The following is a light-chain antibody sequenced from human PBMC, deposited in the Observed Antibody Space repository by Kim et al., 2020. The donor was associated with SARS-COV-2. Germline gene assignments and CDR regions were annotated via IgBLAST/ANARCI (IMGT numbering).Light chain of an antibody. CDR2: AAA. CDR3: LQYNDYPLT. Sequence: DIQMTQSPSSLSASLGDRVTITCRASQDISTWVVWFQQKPGKAPQCLIYAAATLQSGVPSRFSGSGSGTHFTLTISSLQPEDFATYYCLQYNDYPLTFGQGTRLGLN. CDR1: QDISTW. J-gene: IGKJ5*01. V-gene: IGKV1D-16*01.